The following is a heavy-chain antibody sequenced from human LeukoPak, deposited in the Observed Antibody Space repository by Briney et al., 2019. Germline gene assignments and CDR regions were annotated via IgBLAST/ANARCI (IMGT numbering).Heavy chain of an antibody. J-gene: IGHJ3*02. CDR3: ARRGIVVVVAATRAFDI. Sequence: GGSLRLSCAASGFTFSSYAMSWVRQAPGKGLEWVSAISGSGGSTYYADSVKGRFTISRDNSKNTLYLQMNSLRAEDTAVYYCARRGIVVVVAATRAFDIWGLGTMVTVSS. D-gene: IGHD2-15*01. V-gene: IGHV3-23*01. CDR2: ISGSGGST. CDR1: GFTFSSYA.